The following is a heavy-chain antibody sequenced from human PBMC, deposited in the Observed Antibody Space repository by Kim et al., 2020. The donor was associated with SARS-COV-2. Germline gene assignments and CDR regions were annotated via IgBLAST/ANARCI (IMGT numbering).Heavy chain of an antibody. CDR3: ARAPPGDRYYFDY. Sequence: YAQKATGQVTMTRNTSTSTVYMGLSSLRAEDTAVYYCARAPPGDRYYFDYWGQGTLVTVSS. V-gene: IGHV1-46*01. J-gene: IGHJ4*02. D-gene: IGHD2-21*01.